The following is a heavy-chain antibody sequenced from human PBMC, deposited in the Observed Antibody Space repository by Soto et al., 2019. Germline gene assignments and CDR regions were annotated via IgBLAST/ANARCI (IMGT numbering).Heavy chain of an antibody. CDR2: ISSSGSTI. Sequence: GGSLRLSCAASGFTFSDYYMSWIRQAPGKGLEWVSYISSSGSTIYYADSVKGRFTISRDNAKNSLYLQMNSLRAEDTAVYYCARTILEWLPINYYYYYMDVWGKGTTVTVSS. CDR1: GFTFSDYY. J-gene: IGHJ6*03. V-gene: IGHV3-11*01. D-gene: IGHD3-3*01. CDR3: ARTILEWLPINYYYYYMDV.